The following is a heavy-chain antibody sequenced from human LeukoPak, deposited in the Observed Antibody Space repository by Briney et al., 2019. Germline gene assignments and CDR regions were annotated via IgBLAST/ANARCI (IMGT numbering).Heavy chain of an antibody. CDR1: GFTFNIYG. D-gene: IGHD2-2*01. V-gene: IGHV3-48*01. J-gene: IGHJ4*02. CDR3: AKVYCSSISCLVDY. CDR2: IGGSGVAT. Sequence: GGSLRLSCAASGFTFNIYGMNWVRQAPGKGLEWVAYIGGSGVATYYTDFVRGRFTISRDNARNSLYLQMNSLRAEDTALYYCAKVYCSSISCLVDYWGQGTLVTVCS.